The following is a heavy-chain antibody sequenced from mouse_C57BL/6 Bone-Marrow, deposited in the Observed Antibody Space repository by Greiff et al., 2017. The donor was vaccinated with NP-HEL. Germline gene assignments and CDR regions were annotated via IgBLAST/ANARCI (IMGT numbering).Heavy chain of an antibody. V-gene: IGHV1-49*01. Sequence: LQQSGAELVRPGSSVKLSCKDSYFAFMASAMHWVKQRPGHGLEWIGSFTMYSDATEYSENFKGKATLTANTSSSTAYMELSSLTSEDSAFYYCARSRYDGYYEFAYWGQGTLVTVSA. CDR3: ARSRYDGYYEFAY. D-gene: IGHD2-3*01. J-gene: IGHJ3*01. CDR1: YFAFMASA. CDR2: FTMYSDAT.